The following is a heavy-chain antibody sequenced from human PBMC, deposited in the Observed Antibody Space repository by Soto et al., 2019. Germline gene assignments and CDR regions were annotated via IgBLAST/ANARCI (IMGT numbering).Heavy chain of an antibody. D-gene: IGHD3-22*01. CDR1: GYTFTSYG. V-gene: IGHV1-69*13. Sequence: SVKVSCKASGYTFTSYGISWVRQAPGQGLEWMGWIIPNFGTANYAQKFQGRVTITADESTSTAYMELSSLRSEDTAVYYCARDEYYYDSSGYYNSFGAFDIWGQGTMVTVSS. J-gene: IGHJ3*02. CDR3: ARDEYYYDSSGYYNSFGAFDI. CDR2: IIPNFGTA.